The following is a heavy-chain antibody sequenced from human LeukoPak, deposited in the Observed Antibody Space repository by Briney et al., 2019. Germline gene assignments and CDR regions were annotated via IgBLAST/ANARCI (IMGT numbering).Heavy chain of an antibody. D-gene: IGHD2-8*01. Sequence: VSSVKVSCKASGYSFTNYGFTWVRQAPGQGLEWMGWIKANNGNTNYAQRLQGRVTMTIDTSTNTAYMELRSLRSDDTAVYYCARAAPRDCTNGICWVDYWGQGTLVTVSS. J-gene: IGHJ4*02. CDR3: ARAAPRDCTNGICWVDY. CDR2: IKANNGNT. CDR1: GYSFTNYG. V-gene: IGHV1-18*01.